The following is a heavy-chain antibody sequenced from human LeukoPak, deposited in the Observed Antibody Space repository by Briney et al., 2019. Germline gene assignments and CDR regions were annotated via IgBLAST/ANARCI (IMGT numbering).Heavy chain of an antibody. Sequence: PGRSLRLSCAASGFMFEEYAMHWVRQAPGKGLEWVSGITWNSAKIDYVDSVKGRFIISRDNAKNSLYLQMNSLRAEDTAIYYCARGARFSGSGSYDYWGQGTLVTVSS. V-gene: IGHV3-9*01. CDR2: ITWNSAKI. CDR3: ARGARFSGSGSYDY. CDR1: GFMFEEYA. D-gene: IGHD3-10*01. J-gene: IGHJ4*02.